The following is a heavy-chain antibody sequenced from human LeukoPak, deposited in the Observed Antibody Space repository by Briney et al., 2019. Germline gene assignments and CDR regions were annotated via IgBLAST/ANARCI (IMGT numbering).Heavy chain of an antibody. CDR1: GYTFTGYY. J-gene: IGHJ6*03. CDR3: ARCRGWGYYYYMDV. CDR2: INPNSGGT. V-gene: IGHV1-2*02. Sequence: ASVKVSCKASGYTFTGYYMHWVRQAPGQGLEWMGWINPNSGGTNYAQKFQGRVTMTRDTSISTAYMELSRLRSDDTAVYYGARCRGWGYYYYMDVWGKGTTVTISS. D-gene: IGHD6-19*01.